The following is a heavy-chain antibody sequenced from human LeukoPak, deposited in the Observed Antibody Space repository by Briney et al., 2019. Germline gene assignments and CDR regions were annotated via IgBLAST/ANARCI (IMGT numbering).Heavy chain of an antibody. CDR3: AREHKDYDGDGYYYGY. V-gene: IGHV4-4*07. CDR1: GGSVRSYY. J-gene: IGHJ4*02. D-gene: IGHD3-22*01. CDR2: IYAGGST. Sequence: NPSETLSLTCTVSGGSVRSYYWSCIRQPAGKGLEWIGRIYAGGSTDHNPSLKSRVTMSVDSSKNQFSLRLSSVTAADTAVYYCAREHKDYDGDGYYYGYWGQGTLVTVSS.